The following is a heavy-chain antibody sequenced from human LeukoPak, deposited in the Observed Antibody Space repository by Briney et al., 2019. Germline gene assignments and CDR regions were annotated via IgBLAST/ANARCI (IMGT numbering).Heavy chain of an antibody. CDR1: GFIFNTYW. D-gene: IGHD2/OR15-2a*01. CDR2: IKQTGSEK. CDR3: ARGPTRANSSDY. V-gene: IGHV3-7*01. Sequence: PGGSLRLSCAASGFIFNTYWMTWVRQAPGKGLEWVANIKQTGSEKHYVDSVKGRFTISRDNTKNSVYLQMNSLRVEDTAVYYCARGPTRANSSDYWGQGTLVTVSS. J-gene: IGHJ4*02.